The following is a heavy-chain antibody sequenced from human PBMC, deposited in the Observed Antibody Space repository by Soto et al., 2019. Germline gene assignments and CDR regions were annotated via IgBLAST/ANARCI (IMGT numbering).Heavy chain of an antibody. CDR1: GGSISSGGYY. J-gene: IGHJ3*02. D-gene: IGHD6-13*01. Sequence: QVQLQESGPGLVKPSQPLSLTCTVSGGSISSGGYYWSWIRQHPGKGLEWIGYIYYSGSTYYNPSLKSRVTISVDTSKNQFSLKLSSVTAADTAVYYCARDNAAAAGSDAFDIWGQGTMVTVSS. V-gene: IGHV4-31*03. CDR3: ARDNAAAAGSDAFDI. CDR2: IYYSGST.